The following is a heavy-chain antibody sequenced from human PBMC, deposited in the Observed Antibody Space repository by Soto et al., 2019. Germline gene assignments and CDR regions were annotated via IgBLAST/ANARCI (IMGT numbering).Heavy chain of an antibody. CDR1: GGSISSYH. D-gene: IGHD3-3*01. V-gene: IGHV4-59*01. CDR3: ARTYYDFWGGHYYYYMDV. Sequence: SETLSLTCTVAGGSISSYHWSWIRQPPGKGLEWIGYISYSGSTNYNPSLKSRVTISLDTSKNQFSLKLNSVTAADTAVYYCARTYYDFWGGHYYYYMDVWGKGTTVTVSS. CDR2: ISYSGST. J-gene: IGHJ6*03.